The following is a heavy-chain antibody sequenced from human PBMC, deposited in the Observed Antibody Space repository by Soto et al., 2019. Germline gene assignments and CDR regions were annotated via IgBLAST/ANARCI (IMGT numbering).Heavy chain of an antibody. CDR3: ARTPGVVLGNGMDD. Sequence: PGGCLRLTCAAAGFTFSSYAMHRVRQAPGKGLEWVAVISYDGSNKYYADSVKGRFTISRDNSKNTLYLQMNSLRAEDTAVYYCARTPGVVLGNGMDDWGQVATIAVSS. CDR1: GFTFSSYA. J-gene: IGHJ6*02. CDR2: ISYDGSNK. D-gene: IGHD3-3*01. V-gene: IGHV3-30-3*01.